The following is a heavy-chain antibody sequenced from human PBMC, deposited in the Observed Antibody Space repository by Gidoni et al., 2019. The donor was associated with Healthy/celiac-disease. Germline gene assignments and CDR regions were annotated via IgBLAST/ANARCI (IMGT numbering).Heavy chain of an antibody. V-gene: IGHV1-69*01. Sequence: QLQLVQSGAEVKKPGSSVKVSCKASGGTFRSYAISWVRPEPGHGLEWMGGIIPIFGTANDAQKFQGRVTITADESTSTAYMELSSLRSEDTAVYYCARAIVVVRPNLYGMDVWGQGTTVTVSS. D-gene: IGHD3-22*01. CDR3: ARAIVVVRPNLYGMDV. J-gene: IGHJ6*02. CDR1: GGTFRSYA. CDR2: IIPIFGTA.